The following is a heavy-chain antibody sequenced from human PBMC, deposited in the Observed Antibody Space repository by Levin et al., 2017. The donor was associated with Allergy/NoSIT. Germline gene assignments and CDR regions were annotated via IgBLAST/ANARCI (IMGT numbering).Heavy chain of an antibody. Sequence: ASVKVSCKASGYTFKNYGISWVRQAPGQGLQWMGWISTHNGNTNYAQSFQGRVTMTTDTSTSTADMELRSLISDDTAVYYCARFVVTPVSYFYMDVWGKGTTVTVSS. CDR2: ISTHNGNT. V-gene: IGHV1-18*01. J-gene: IGHJ6*03. CDR1: GYTFKNYG. D-gene: IGHD2-2*01. CDR3: ARFVVTPVSYFYMDV.